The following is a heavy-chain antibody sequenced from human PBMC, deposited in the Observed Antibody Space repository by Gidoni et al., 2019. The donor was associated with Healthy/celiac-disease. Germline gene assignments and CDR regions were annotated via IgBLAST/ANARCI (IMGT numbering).Heavy chain of an antibody. D-gene: IGHD3-22*01. V-gene: IGHV5-51*03. CDR1: GYSFTSYW. Sequence: EVQLVQSGAEVNKPGESLKISCKCSGYSFTSYWIGGVRQMPGKGLEWMGIIYPGDSDTRYSPSFQGQVTISADKSISTAYLQWSSLKASDTAMYYCARRSYYYDSSGYYLHYYFDYWGQGTLVTVSS. CDR3: ARRSYYYDSSGYYLHYYFDY. CDR2: IYPGDSDT. J-gene: IGHJ4*02.